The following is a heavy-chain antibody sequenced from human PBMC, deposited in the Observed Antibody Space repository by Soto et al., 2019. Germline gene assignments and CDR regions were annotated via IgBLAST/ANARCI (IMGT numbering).Heavy chain of an antibody. J-gene: IGHJ6*02. D-gene: IGHD4-17*01. Sequence: SVQVSSKASGGTFSSYSISWLHQAPGQGLEWMGGVIPIFGTANYAQTFQGRVTITADESTSTAYMELSSLRSEDTAVYYCARTVQFPTVTTIWWGTDYYYGMDVWGQRTTVTVSS. CDR3: ARTVQFPTVTTIWWGTDYYYGMDV. V-gene: IGHV1-69*13. CDR2: VIPIFGTA. CDR1: GGTFSSYS.